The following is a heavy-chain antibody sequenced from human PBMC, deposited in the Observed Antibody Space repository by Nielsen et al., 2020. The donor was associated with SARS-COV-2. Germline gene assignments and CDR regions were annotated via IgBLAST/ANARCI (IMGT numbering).Heavy chain of an antibody. D-gene: IGHD3-10*01. V-gene: IGHV1-69*02. CDR3: AREGSVAPNDY. Sequence: SVKVSCKASGGTFSSYTISWVRQAPGQGLERMGRIIPILGIANYAQKFQGRVTITADKSTSTAYMELSSLRSEDTAVYYCAREGSVAPNDYWGQGTLVTVSS. CDR2: IIPILGIA. CDR1: GGTFSSYT. J-gene: IGHJ4*02.